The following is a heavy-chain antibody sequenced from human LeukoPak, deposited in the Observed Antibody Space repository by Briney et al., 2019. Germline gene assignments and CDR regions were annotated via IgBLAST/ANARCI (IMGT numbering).Heavy chain of an antibody. CDR3: AKDAGLRFENFDY. V-gene: IGHV3-9*01. J-gene: IGHJ4*02. CDR2: ISWNSGSI. D-gene: IGHD5-12*01. Sequence: PGGSLRLSCAAPGFTFDDYAMHWVRQAPGKGLEWVSGISWNSGSIGYADSVKGRFTISRDNAKNSLYLQMNSLRAEDTALYYCAKDAGLRFENFDYWGQGTLVTVSS. CDR1: GFTFDDYA.